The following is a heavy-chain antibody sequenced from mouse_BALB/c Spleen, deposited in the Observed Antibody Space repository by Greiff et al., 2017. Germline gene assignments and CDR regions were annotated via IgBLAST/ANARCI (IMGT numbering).Heavy chain of an antibody. V-gene: IGHV1-7*01. D-gene: IGHD3-1*01. Sequence: QVHVKQSGAELAKPGASVKMSCKASGYTFTSYWMHWVKQRPGQGLEWIGYINPSTGYTEYNQKFKDKATLTADKSSSTAYMQLSSLTSEDSAVYYCARWGATFAYWGQGTTLTVSS. CDR3: ARWGATFAY. J-gene: IGHJ2*01. CDR2: INPSTGYT. CDR1: GYTFTSYW.